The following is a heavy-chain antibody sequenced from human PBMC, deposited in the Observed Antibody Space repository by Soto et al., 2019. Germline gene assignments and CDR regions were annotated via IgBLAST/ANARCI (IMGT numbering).Heavy chain of an antibody. J-gene: IGHJ4*02. CDR2: ISDDGTNK. D-gene: IGHD5-18*01. CDR3: ARAGSSRGLWLGPDY. CDR1: GFTFSGYA. V-gene: IGHV3-30-3*01. Sequence: GGSLRLSCAASGFTFSGYAMHCVRQAPGKGLEWVAVISDDGTNKHYADSVRGRFTISRDNSKNTLNLQMDSLRLEDTAVYYCARAGSSRGLWLGPDYWGQGTQVTVSS.